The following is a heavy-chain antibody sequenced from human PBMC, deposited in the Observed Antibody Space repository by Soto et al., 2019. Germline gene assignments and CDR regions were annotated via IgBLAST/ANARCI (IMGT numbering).Heavy chain of an antibody. V-gene: IGHV4-31*03. J-gene: IGHJ4*02. Sequence: QVQLQESGPGLVKPSQTLSLTCTVSGGSISSGGYYWSWIRQHPGKGLEWIGYIYYSGRTYYNPSLNSRVTISVATSKNQFSLKLSSVTAADTAVYYCAREGGIVGATAADYWGQGTLVTVSS. CDR1: GGSISSGGYY. CDR3: AREGGIVGATAADY. D-gene: IGHD1-26*01. CDR2: IYYSGRT.